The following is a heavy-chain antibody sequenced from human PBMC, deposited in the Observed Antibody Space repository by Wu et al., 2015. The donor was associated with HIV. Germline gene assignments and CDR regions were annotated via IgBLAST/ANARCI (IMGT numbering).Heavy chain of an antibody. V-gene: IGHV1-18*04. J-gene: IGHJ3*02. D-gene: IGHD3-16*02. CDR3: ARSRDYDYVWGSYRYDAFDI. CDR1: GYTFDRYG. CDR2: ISAYNGDT. Sequence: QVQLVQSGAEVKKPGASVKVSCKTSGYTFDRYGISWVRQAPGQGLEWMGWISAYNGDTNYIQKVQGRVTMTTDTSTSTAYMELRSLRSDDTAVYYCARSRDYDYVWGSYRYDAFDIWGQGTMVTVSS.